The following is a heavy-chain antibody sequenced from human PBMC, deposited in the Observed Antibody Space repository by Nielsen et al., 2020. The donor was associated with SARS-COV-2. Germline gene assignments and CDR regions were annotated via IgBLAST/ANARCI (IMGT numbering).Heavy chain of an antibody. CDR2: INPNSGGT. V-gene: IGHV1-2*04. Sequence: ASVKVSCKASGYTFTGYYMHWVRQAPGQGLEWMGWINPNSGGTNYAQKFQGWVTMTRDTSISTAYMELSRLRSDDTAVYYRATSPGDYYGMDVWGQGTTVTVSS. D-gene: IGHD3-10*01. J-gene: IGHJ6*02. CDR3: ATSPGDYYGMDV. CDR1: GYTFTGYY.